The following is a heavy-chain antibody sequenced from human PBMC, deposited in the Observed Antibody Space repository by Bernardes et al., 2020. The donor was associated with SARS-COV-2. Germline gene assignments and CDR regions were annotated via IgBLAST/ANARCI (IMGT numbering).Heavy chain of an antibody. V-gene: IGHV3-64D*06. CDR2: ISRDGGNT. CDR1: GFTFSTYS. Sequence: GGSLRLSRSASGFTFSTYSMHWVRQAPGKGLEYVSAISRDGGNTWYTDSVKGRFTISRDNSRNMLSLQMSTLRAEDSAVYYCVKITVNGGSIDYWGQGTLVTVSS. CDR3: VKITVNGGSIDY. D-gene: IGHD3-10*01. J-gene: IGHJ4*02.